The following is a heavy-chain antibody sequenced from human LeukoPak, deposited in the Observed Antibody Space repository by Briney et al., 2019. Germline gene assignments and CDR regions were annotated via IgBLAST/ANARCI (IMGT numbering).Heavy chain of an antibody. Sequence: GGSLRLSCAASGFTFSSYWMSWVRQAPGKGLEWVANIKQDGSEKYYVDSVKGRFTISRDNAKNSLYLQMKSLRAEDTAVYYCARRGDSSRLSYYFDYWGQGTLVTVSS. V-gene: IGHV3-7*01. CDR2: IKQDGSEK. D-gene: IGHD6-19*01. CDR3: ARRGDSSRLSYYFDY. CDR1: GFTFSSYW. J-gene: IGHJ4*02.